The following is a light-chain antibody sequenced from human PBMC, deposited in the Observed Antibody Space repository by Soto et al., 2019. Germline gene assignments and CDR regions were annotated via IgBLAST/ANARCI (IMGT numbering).Light chain of an antibody. Sequence: QSVLTQPASVSGSPGQSITISCTGTSSDVGGYNYVSWYQQHPGKAPKLMIYDVSNRPSGVSNRFSGSKSGNTASLTISGVQAEEEADYYCSSYTSSSTVVFGGGTKVTVL. CDR3: SSYTSSSTVV. V-gene: IGLV2-14*01. CDR2: DVS. J-gene: IGLJ2*01. CDR1: SSDVGGYNY.